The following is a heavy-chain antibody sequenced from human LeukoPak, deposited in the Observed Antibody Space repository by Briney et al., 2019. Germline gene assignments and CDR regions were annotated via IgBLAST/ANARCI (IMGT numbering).Heavy chain of an antibody. CDR1: GFTFSASA. CDR2: IRSKAKNYAT. J-gene: IGHJ6*02. V-gene: IGHV3-73*01. Sequence: GGSLKLSCAASGFTFSASAVHWVRQAPGKGLEWVGHIRSKAKNYATVYTASVKGRFAISRDDSKNMAYLQMNSLKDEDAAVYYCSSGYYYDDYGMDVWGQGTTVTVSS. CDR3: SSGYYYDDYGMDV. D-gene: IGHD1-1*01.